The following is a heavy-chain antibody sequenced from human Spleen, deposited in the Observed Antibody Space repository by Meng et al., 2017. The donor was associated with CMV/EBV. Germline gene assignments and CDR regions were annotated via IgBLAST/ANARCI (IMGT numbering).Heavy chain of an antibody. CDR3: AREIAHYYYGMDV. V-gene: IGHV3-66*02. Sequence: GGSLRLSCAASGFIVSSNYMTWVRQAPGKGLEWVSVIYSGGSTYYADSVKGRFTISRDNSKNTLFLQMNRLRPEDTAVYYCAREIAHYYYGMDVWGRGTTVTVSS. CDR2: IYSGGST. CDR1: GFIVSSNY. D-gene: IGHD2-21*01. J-gene: IGHJ6*02.